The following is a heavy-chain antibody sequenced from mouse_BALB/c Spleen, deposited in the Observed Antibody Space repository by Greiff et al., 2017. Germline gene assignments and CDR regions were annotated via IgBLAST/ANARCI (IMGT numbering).Heavy chain of an antibody. CDR3: ARRGYFDY. CDR2: INSNGGST. Sequence: EVKLMESGGGLVQPGGSLKLSCAASGFTFSSYGMSWVRQTPDKRLELVATINSNGGSTYYPDSVKGRFTISRDNAKNTLYLQMSSLKSEDTAMYYCARRGYFDYWGQGTTLTVSS. V-gene: IGHV5-6-3*01. J-gene: IGHJ2*01. CDR1: GFTFSSYG.